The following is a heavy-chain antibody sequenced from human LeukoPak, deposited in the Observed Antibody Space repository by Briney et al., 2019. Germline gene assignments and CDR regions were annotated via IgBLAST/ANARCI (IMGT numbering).Heavy chain of an antibody. J-gene: IGHJ4*02. CDR3: ASLLIVGATTGDFDY. V-gene: IGHV3-30-3*01. CDR2: ISYDGSNK. D-gene: IGHD1-26*01. Sequence: GGSLRLSCAASGFTFRSYAMHWVRQAPGKGLEWVAVISYDGSNKYYADSVKGRFTISRDNSKNTLYLQMNSLRAEDTAVYYCASLLIVGATTGDFDYWGQGTLVTVSS. CDR1: GFTFRSYA.